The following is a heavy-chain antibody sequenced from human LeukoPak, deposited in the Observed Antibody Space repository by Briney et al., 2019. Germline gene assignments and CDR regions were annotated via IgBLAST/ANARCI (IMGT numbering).Heavy chain of an antibody. J-gene: IGHJ4*02. CDR3: TRGPWELLRFDY. CDR1: GFTFGDYA. Sequence: GGSLRLSCTASGFTFGDYAMGWFRQAPGKGLEWVGFTRGKAYGGTTEYAASVKGRFTISRDDSKSIAYLQMNSLKTEDTAVYYCTRGPWELLRFDYWGQGTLVTVSS. D-gene: IGHD1-26*01. V-gene: IGHV3-49*03. CDR2: TRGKAYGGTT.